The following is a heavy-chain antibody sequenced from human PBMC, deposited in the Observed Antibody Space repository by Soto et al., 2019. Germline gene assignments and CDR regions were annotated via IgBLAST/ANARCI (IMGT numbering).Heavy chain of an antibody. V-gene: IGHV3-30-3*01. Sequence: QVQLVESGGGVVQPGRSLRLSCAASGFTFSSYAMYWVRQAPGKGLECVAIISYDGSNKYYADSVKGRFTISRDNSKNTLYLEMNSLRAEDTAVYYCARPSTAMAYYYLYYAMDVWGQGTTVTVSS. CDR1: GFTFSSYA. CDR2: ISYDGSNK. J-gene: IGHJ6*02. CDR3: ARPSTAMAYYYLYYAMDV. D-gene: IGHD5-18*01.